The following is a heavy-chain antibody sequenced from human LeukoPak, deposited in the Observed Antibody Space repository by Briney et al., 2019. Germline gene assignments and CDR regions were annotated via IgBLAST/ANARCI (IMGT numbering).Heavy chain of an antibody. CDR1: GYTFSSQA. Sequence: PGGSLRLSCVASGYTFSSQAMSWVRQGPGKGLEWVSAINPDGDNTYYADSVKGRFTISRDNSKNTLYLQMNSLRAEDTAVYYCARDLSATVTIYYYYYGMDVWGQGTTVTVSS. CDR2: INPDGDNT. J-gene: IGHJ6*02. V-gene: IGHV3-23*01. CDR3: ARDLSATVTIYYYYYGMDV. D-gene: IGHD4-17*01.